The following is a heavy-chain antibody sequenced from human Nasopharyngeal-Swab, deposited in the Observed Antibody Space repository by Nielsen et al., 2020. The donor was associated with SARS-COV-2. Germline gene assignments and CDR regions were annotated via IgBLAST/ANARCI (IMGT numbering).Heavy chain of an antibody. D-gene: IGHD3-10*01. CDR1: GGSISSYY. Sequence: SETLSLTCTVSGGSISSYYWSWIRQPPGKGLEWIGYIYYSGSTNYNPSLKSRVTISVDTSKNQFSLKLSSVTAADTAVYYCARLQGSITMVRGVIGMDVWGKGTTVTVSS. CDR3: ARLQGSITMVRGVIGMDV. J-gene: IGHJ6*04. CDR2: IYYSGST. V-gene: IGHV4-59*08.